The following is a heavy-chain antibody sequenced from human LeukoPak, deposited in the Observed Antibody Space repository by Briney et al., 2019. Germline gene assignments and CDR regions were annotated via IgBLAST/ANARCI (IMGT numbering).Heavy chain of an antibody. D-gene: IGHD5-12*01. CDR2: IYYSGRT. CDR1: GASISSYY. J-gene: IGHJ3*02. V-gene: IGHV4-59*08. CDR3: ARPYSGYDYYAFDI. Sequence: SHTLSLTCTVAGASISSYYWSWIRQPPGKGLEWLGYIYYSGRTNSNPSLKSRVTISVDTSKNQFSLKLSSVTAADTAVYYCARPYSGYDYYAFDIWGQGTMVTVSS.